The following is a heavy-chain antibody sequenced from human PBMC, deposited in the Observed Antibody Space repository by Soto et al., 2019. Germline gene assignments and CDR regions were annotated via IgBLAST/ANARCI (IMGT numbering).Heavy chain of an antibody. Sequence: QLVESGGGLVQPGGSRRLSCAASGCTLSNYWMSWVRQAPGKGLEWVAIIAQDGSEEYYVHSVEGRFTISRDNARYSVDLQMNSLRADDTAVYYCARDRRPGIYNGMDVWGQGTSVTVSS. CDR2: IAQDGSEE. J-gene: IGHJ6*02. CDR1: GCTLSNYW. V-gene: IGHV3-7*05. CDR3: ARDRRPGIYNGMDV. D-gene: IGHD1-20*01.